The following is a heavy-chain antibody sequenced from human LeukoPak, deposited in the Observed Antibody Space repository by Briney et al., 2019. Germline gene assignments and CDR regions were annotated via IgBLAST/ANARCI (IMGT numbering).Heavy chain of an antibody. CDR3: ASSITPDPPAD. Sequence: ASVKVSCKASGYTFTGYYMHWVRQAPGQGLEWIGWINPNSGGTNYAQKFQGRVTITADESTSTAYMELSSLRSEDTAVYYCASSITPDPPADWGQGTMVTVSS. J-gene: IGHJ3*01. V-gene: IGHV1-2*02. CDR1: GYTFTGYY. CDR2: INPNSGGT. D-gene: IGHD5-24*01.